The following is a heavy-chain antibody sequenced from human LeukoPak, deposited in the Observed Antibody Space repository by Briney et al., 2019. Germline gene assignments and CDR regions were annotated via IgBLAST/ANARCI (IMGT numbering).Heavy chain of an antibody. CDR2: INPDSGGT. CDR3: AREMGLENCTNGVCYLGNYYMDV. V-gene: IGHV1-2*02. CDR1: GYTFTGYY. Sequence: ASVKVSCKASGYTFTGYYMHWVRQAPGQGLEWMGWINPDSGGTKYAQKFQGRVTMTRDTSITTAYMELSRLRSDDTAVYYCAREMGLENCTNGVCYLGNYYMDVWGKGTTVTVSS. D-gene: IGHD2-8*01. J-gene: IGHJ6*03.